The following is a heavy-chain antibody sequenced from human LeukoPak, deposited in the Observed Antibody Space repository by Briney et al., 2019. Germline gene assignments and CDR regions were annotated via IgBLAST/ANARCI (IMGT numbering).Heavy chain of an antibody. CDR2: INHSGST. D-gene: IGHD3-22*01. CDR1: GGSFSGYY. Sequence: SETLSLTCAVYGGSFSGYYWSWIRQPPGKGLEWIGEINHSGSTNYNPSLKSRVTISVDTSKNQFSLKLSSVTAAGTAVYYCARAYYYDSSGSNMIFDYWGQGTLVTVSS. V-gene: IGHV4-34*01. J-gene: IGHJ4*02. CDR3: ARAYYYDSSGSNMIFDY.